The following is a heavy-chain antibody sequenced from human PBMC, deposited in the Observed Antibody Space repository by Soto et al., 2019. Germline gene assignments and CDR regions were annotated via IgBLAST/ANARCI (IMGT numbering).Heavy chain of an antibody. CDR1: GGSISSGSYY. D-gene: IGHD3-16*01. CDR3: AREGGDGVDY. J-gene: IGHJ4*02. CDR2: IYYSGST. Sequence: QVQLQESGPGLVKPSQTLSLTCTVSGGSISSGSYYWTWIRQHPGKGLEWIGYIYYSGSTYYNPSLKSRVTIAVGTSKHQFSLKLNSVTAADTAVFYCAREGGDGVDYWGQGTLVTVAS. V-gene: IGHV4-31*03.